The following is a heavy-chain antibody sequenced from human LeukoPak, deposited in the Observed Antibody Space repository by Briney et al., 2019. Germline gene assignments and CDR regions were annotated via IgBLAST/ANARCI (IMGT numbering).Heavy chain of an antibody. D-gene: IGHD6-13*01. CDR1: GGSISSYY. V-gene: IGHV4-4*07. CDR2: IYTSGSA. CDR3: ARGGRCRSSWYWFDP. J-gene: IGHJ5*02. Sequence: SETLSLTCTVSGGSISSYYWSWIRQPAGKGLEWIGRIYTSGSANYNPSLKSRVTMSVDTSKNQFSLKLSSVTAADTAVYYCARGGRCRSSWYWFDPWGQGTLVTVSS.